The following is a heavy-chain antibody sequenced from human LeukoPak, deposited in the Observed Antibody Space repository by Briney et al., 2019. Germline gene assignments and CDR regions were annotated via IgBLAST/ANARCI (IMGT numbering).Heavy chain of an antibody. CDR2: ISGYNGNT. Sequence: ASVKVSCKASGYTFTSYGITWVRQAPGQGLEWMGWISGYNGNTNYAQKLQGRVTMTTATSTSTAYMELRSLRSDDTAVYYCATTSDILTGYFTFDYWGQGTLVTVSS. D-gene: IGHD3-9*01. CDR1: GYTFTSYG. J-gene: IGHJ4*02. V-gene: IGHV1-18*01. CDR3: ATTSDILTGYFTFDY.